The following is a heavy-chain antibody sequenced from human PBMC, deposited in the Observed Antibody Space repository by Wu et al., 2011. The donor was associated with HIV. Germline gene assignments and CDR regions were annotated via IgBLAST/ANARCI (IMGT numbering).Heavy chain of an antibody. Sequence: QVQLVQSGAELKKPGASVKVSCEASGYSFTDHHIHWVRQAPGQGLEWLGWMNPYNGKTYYAQKLQGRVTMTTDTSTSTAYMELRSLTSDDTAVYYCARGGGLNSWHTKNDYWGQGTLVTVSS. CDR1: GYSFTDHH. J-gene: IGHJ4*02. CDR3: ARGGGLNSWHTKNDY. D-gene: IGHD6-13*01. CDR2: MNPYNGKT. V-gene: IGHV1-18*04.